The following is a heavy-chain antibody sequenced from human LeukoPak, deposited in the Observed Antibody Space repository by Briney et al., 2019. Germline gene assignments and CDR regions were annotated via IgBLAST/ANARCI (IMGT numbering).Heavy chain of an antibody. V-gene: IGHV3-7*01. CDR3: ARDANYYDSSGYLYYFDY. CDR1: GFTFSSYW. Sequence: GGSLRLSCAASGFTFSSYWMNWVRQAPGKGLEWVANIKQDGSEKYYVDSVKGRFTISRDNAKNSLFLQMNSLRAEDTAVYYCARDANYYDSSGYLYYFDYWGQGTLVTVSS. D-gene: IGHD3-22*01. CDR2: IKQDGSEK. J-gene: IGHJ4*02.